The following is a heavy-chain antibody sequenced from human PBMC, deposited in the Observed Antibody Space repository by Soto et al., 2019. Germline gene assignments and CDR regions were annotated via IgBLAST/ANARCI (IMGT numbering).Heavy chain of an antibody. V-gene: IGHV3-21*01. CDR1: GFTFSSYS. CDR2: ISSSSSYI. CDR3: ARDLTMVRARTYYYYGMDV. J-gene: IGHJ6*02. Sequence: EVQLVESGGGLVKPGGSLRLSCAASGFTFSSYSMNWVRQAPGKGLELVSSISSSSSYIYYADSVKGRFTISRDNAKNSLYLQMTSLRAEDTAVYYCARDLTMVRARTYYYYGMDVWGQGTTVTVSS. D-gene: IGHD3-10*01.